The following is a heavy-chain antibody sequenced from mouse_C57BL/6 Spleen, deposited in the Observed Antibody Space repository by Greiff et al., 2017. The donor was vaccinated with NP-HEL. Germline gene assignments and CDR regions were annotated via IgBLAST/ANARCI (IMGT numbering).Heavy chain of an antibody. CDR2: ISDGGSYT. CDR3: AREMGRDWFAY. D-gene: IGHD4-1*01. V-gene: IGHV5-4*01. CDR1: GFTFSSYA. J-gene: IGHJ3*01. Sequence: EVKLVESGGGLVKPGGSLKLSCAASGFTFSSYAMSWVRQTPEKRLEWVATISDGGSYTYYPDNVKGRFTISRDNAKNNLYLQMSHLKSEDTAMYYCAREMGRDWFAYWGQGTLVTVSA.